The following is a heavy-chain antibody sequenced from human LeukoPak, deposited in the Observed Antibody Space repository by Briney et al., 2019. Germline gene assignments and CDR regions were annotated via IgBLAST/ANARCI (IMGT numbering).Heavy chain of an antibody. V-gene: IGHV3-43*02. CDR3: ASWGPGSGGQFDP. J-gene: IGHJ5*02. CDR1: GFMFDDYA. Sequence: GGSLRLSCAASGFMFDDYAMHWVRQVPGRGLEWVSLISGDGVSSFYADSVKGRFTISRDNAKNSLYLQMNSLRAEDTAVYYCASWGPGSGGQFDPWGQGTLVTVSS. D-gene: IGHD3-10*01. CDR2: ISGDGVSS.